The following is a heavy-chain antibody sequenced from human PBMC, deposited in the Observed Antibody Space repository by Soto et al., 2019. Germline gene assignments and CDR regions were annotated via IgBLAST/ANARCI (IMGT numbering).Heavy chain of an antibody. CDR1: GGTFSSYA. J-gene: IGHJ5*02. CDR2: IIPIFGTA. V-gene: IGHV1-69*06. Sequence: SVTVSCKASGGTFSSYAISWVRQAPGQGLEWMGGIIPIFGTANYAQKFQGRVTITADKSTSTAYMELSSLRSEDTAVYYRARARYYYDSSGYYPNWFDPWGQGTRVSVSS. D-gene: IGHD3-22*01. CDR3: ARARYYYDSSGYYPNWFDP.